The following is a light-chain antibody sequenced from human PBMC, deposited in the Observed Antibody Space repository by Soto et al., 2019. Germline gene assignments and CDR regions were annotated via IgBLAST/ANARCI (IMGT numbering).Light chain of an antibody. CDR3: HQYGTSPQT. CDR1: QSVSSY. J-gene: IGKJ1*01. CDR2: DAS. V-gene: IGKV3-11*01. Sequence: EIVLTQSPATLSLSPGERATLSCRASQSVSSYLAWYQQKPGQAPRLLIYDASNRATGIPARFSGSGSGTDFTLTISGLEPADFAVYFCHQYGTSPQTFGQGTKVDIK.